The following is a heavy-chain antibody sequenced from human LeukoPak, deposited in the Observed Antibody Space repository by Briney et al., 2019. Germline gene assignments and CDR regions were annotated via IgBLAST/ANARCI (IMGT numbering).Heavy chain of an antibody. V-gene: IGHV3-48*01. CDR3: ARVSESYHDY. CDR2: ISSSSSTI. CDR1: GFTFSSYS. D-gene: IGHD1-26*01. J-gene: IGHJ4*02. Sequence: SGGSLRLSCAASGFTFSSYSMNWVRQAPGKGLEWVSYISSSSSTIYYADSVKGRFTISRDNAKNSPYLQMNSLRADDTAVYYCARVSESYHDYWGQGTLVTVSS.